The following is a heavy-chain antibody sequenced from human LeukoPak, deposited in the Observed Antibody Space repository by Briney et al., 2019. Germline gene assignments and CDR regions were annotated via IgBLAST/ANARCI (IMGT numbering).Heavy chain of an antibody. D-gene: IGHD5-24*01. Sequence: SETLSLTCTVSGGSISSGGYYWSWIRQHPGKGLEWIGYIYYSGSTYYNPSLKSRVTISVDTSKNQFSLKLSSVTAAATAVYYCARDIPRDGYNIGDAFDIWGQGTMVTVSS. CDR1: GGSISSGGYY. CDR3: ARDIPRDGYNIGDAFDI. J-gene: IGHJ3*02. CDR2: IYYSGST. V-gene: IGHV4-31*03.